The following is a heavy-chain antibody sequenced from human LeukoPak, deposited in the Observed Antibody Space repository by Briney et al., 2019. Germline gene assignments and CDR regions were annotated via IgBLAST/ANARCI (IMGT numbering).Heavy chain of an antibody. CDR2: IYPGDSDA. V-gene: IGHV5-51*01. J-gene: IGHJ3*02. D-gene: IGHD6-19*01. CDR3: ARKYSSRSAFDI. CDR1: GYSFTSYW. Sequence: GESLKISCKGSGYSFTSYWIDWVRQMPGKGLEWMGIIYPGDSDARYRPSFQGQVTISADKSISTAYLQWSSLKASDTAMYYCARKYSSRSAFDIWGQGTMVTVSS.